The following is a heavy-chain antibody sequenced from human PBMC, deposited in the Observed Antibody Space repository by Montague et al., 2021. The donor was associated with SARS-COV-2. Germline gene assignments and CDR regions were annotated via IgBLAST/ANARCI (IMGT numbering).Heavy chain of an antibody. CDR1: GGTVGDYY. V-gene: IGHV4-59*08. D-gene: IGHD1-1*01. Sequence: SETLSLTCTVSGGTVGDYYWNWIRQTPGKGLEWIGYIFYNGHTKYNPSLESRVTLSVDTPGNQFFLSLRSVTASDTATYFCARHSVSEDGTFFRSYFDPWGQGAQVILSS. CDR3: ARHSVSEDGTFFRSYFDP. CDR2: IFYNGHT. J-gene: IGHJ5*02.